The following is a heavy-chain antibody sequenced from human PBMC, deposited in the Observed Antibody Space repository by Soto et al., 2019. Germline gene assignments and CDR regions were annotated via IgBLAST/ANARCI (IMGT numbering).Heavy chain of an antibody. Sequence: DVQVVQSGGGLVQPGGSLKLSCAASGFAFNDSAMHWVRQASGKGLEWVARVRSKTNNYATAYPVSVRGRFTVSRDDSMGTTYLKMNCLKTEDTAMYYCTNNFVWGQGVLVTVSS. CDR3: TNNFV. V-gene: IGHV3-73*01. J-gene: IGHJ4*02. D-gene: IGHD2-15*01. CDR1: GFAFNDSA. CDR2: VRSKTNNYAT.